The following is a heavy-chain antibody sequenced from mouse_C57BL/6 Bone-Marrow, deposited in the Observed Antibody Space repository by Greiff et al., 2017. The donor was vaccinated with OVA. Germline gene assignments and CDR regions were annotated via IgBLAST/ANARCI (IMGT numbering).Heavy chain of an antibody. CDR1: GFTFTNYY. V-gene: IGHV7-3*01. J-gene: IGHJ2*01. CDR3: ARYKGRVAVDYFDY. CDR2: IRNKPNGSTT. Sequence: EVKLMESGGGLVQPGDSLSLSCAASGFTFTNYYMSWVRQPPGKALEWLAFIRNKPNGSTTEYNASVKGRFTISSDNSQSILYLQMNALRAEDSATYYCARYKGRVAVDYFDYWGQGTALTVSS. D-gene: IGHD1-1*01.